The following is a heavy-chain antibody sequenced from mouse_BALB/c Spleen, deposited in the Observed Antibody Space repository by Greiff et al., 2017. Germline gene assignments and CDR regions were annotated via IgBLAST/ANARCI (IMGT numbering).Heavy chain of an antibody. D-gene: IGHD2-1*01. CDR2: INPSNGRT. J-gene: IGHJ1*01. Sequence: QVQLKQPGAELVKPGASVKLSCKASGYTFTSYWMHWVKQRPGQGLEWIGEINPSNGRTNYNEKFKSKATLTVDKSSSTAYMQLSSLTSEDSAVYYCARSYGNYRYFDVWGAGTTVTVSS. CDR1: GYTFTSYW. V-gene: IGHV1S81*02. CDR3: ARSYGNYRYFDV.